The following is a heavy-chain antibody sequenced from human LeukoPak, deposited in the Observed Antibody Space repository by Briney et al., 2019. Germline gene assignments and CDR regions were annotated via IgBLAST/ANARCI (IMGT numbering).Heavy chain of an antibody. CDR3: ARGRFGYRSGWYRRGWFDP. Sequence: SETLSLTCTLSGGSLRSSRYYWGWIPQPPGKGLEWIGRIYYNQSTYYNPSLKNQVTISVDTSKNKFSLKLSSVSAADTAVYYCARGRFGYRSGWYRRGWFDPWGQGTLVTVSS. CDR2: IYYNQST. V-gene: IGHV4-39*07. CDR1: GGSLRSSRYY. D-gene: IGHD6-19*01. J-gene: IGHJ5*02.